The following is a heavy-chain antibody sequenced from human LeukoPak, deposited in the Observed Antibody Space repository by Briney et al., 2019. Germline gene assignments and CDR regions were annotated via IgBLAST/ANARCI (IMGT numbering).Heavy chain of an antibody. Sequence: PGGSLRLSCAASGFTFSSYWMSWVRQAPGKGLEWVANIKQDGSEKYYVDSVKARFTISRDNAKNSLYLQMNSLRAEDTAVYYCARVPTRAYYYGMDVWGQGTTVTVSS. CDR1: GFTFSSYW. CDR3: ARVPTRAYYYGMDV. V-gene: IGHV3-7*03. D-gene: IGHD5-24*01. J-gene: IGHJ6*02. CDR2: IKQDGSEK.